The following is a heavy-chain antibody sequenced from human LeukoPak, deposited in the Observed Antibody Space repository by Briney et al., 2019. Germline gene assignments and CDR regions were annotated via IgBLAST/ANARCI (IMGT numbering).Heavy chain of an antibody. D-gene: IGHD2/OR15-2a*01. Sequence: SETLSLTCTVSGGSISSSSYYWGWIRQPPGKGLEWIGSIYYSGSTYYDPSLKSRVTISVDTSKNQFSLKLSSVTAADTAVYYCARLTIYASGGDSWGQGTLVTVSS. J-gene: IGHJ4*02. CDR1: GGSISSSSYY. V-gene: IGHV4-39*01. CDR3: ARLTIYASGGDS. CDR2: IYYSGST.